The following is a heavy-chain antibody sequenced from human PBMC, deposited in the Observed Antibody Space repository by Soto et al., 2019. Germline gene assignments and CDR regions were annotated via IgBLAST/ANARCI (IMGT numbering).Heavy chain of an antibody. Sequence: QVQLVESGGGVVQPGRSLRLSCAASGFTFSSYAMHWVRQAPGKGLEWVAVISYDGSNKYYADSVKGRFTISRDNSKNTLYLQMNSLRAEDTAVYYCARDPGVQWLEGNFDYWGQGTLVTVSS. CDR3: ARDPGVQWLEGNFDY. D-gene: IGHD6-19*01. V-gene: IGHV3-30-3*01. CDR2: ISYDGSNK. J-gene: IGHJ4*02. CDR1: GFTFSSYA.